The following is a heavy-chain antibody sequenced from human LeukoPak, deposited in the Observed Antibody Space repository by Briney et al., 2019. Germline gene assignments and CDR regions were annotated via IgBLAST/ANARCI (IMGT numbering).Heavy chain of an antibody. D-gene: IGHD4-17*01. V-gene: IGHV4-59*12. CDR3: ARVFGDYRMGGFDY. Sequence: SETLSLTCTVSGDSISSYYWSWIRQPPGKGLEWIGYIYYSGSTNYNPSLKSRVTMSVDTSKNQISLKLSSVTAADTAVYYCARVFGDYRMGGFDYWGQGTLVTVSS. CDR1: GDSISSYY. J-gene: IGHJ4*02. CDR2: IYYSGST.